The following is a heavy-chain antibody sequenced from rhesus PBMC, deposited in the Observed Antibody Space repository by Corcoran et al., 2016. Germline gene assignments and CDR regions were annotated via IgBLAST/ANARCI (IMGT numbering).Heavy chain of an antibody. CDR1: GYTFTSYY. V-gene: IGHV1-180*01. CDR3: TRGHSSKLYYFDY. D-gene: IGHD6-13*01. CDR2: TPPYKGTK. Sequence: QVQLVQSGAEIKQPGASVKLSCKASGYTFTSYYMHWVRQAPGQGLEGIGPTPPYKGTKGYAQNFRGRCTITPDTSTSTGYMELSSLRSEDTAVYYCTRGHSSKLYYFDYWGQGVLVTVSS. J-gene: IGHJ4*01.